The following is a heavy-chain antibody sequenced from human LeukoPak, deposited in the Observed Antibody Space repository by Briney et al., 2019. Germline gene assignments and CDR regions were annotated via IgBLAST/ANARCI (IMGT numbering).Heavy chain of an antibody. CDR2: ISYSGTT. Sequence: PSETLSLTCTVSGGSISGYYWSWIRQPPGKGLEWIGYISYSGTTNYNPSLKSRVTISVAPSKNQFSLKLRSVTAPDTAVYYCARDRGNYFDYWGQGTLVTVSS. D-gene: IGHD6-13*01. CDR1: GGSISGYY. J-gene: IGHJ4*02. CDR3: ARDRGNYFDY. V-gene: IGHV4-59*01.